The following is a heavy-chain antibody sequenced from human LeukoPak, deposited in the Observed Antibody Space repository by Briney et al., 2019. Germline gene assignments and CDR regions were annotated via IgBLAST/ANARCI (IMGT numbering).Heavy chain of an antibody. CDR1: GFTFSSYS. D-gene: IGHD3-10*02. Sequence: EAGGSLRLSCAASGFTFSSYSMNWVRQAPGKGLEWVSSISSSSSYINYADSVKGRFTISRDNAKNSLYLQMNSLRAEDTAVYYCAELGITMIGGVWGKGTTVTISS. CDR3: AELGITMIGGV. J-gene: IGHJ6*04. CDR2: ISSSSSYI. V-gene: IGHV3-21*01.